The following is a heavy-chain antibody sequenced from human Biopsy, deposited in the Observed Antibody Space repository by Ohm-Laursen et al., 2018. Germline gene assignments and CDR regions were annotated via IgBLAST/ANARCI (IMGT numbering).Heavy chain of an antibody. CDR2: IYTSGIT. D-gene: IGHD1-14*01. CDR3: ARDRDRRGWFDP. V-gene: IGHV4-4*07. J-gene: IGHJ5*02. Sequence: SETLSLTCTVSGGSLSSYSWSWIRQPAGKGLEWIGQIYTSGITNYNPSLKSRVTISVDTSKNQFSLRLSSVTAADTAVYYCARDRDRRGWFDPWGQGTLVTVSS. CDR1: GGSLSSYS.